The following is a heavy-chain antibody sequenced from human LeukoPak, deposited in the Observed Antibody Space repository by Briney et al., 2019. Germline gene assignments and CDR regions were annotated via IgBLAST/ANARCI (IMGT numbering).Heavy chain of an antibody. J-gene: IGHJ6*03. CDR1: GGSISTYY. CDR3: ARVGMITFGGVPSHYMDV. D-gene: IGHD3-16*01. CDR2: IYYSGST. Sequence: SETLSLTCSVSGGSISTYYWSWIRQPPGKGLEYIGYIYYSGSTKYNLSLKSRVTISLDTSKNQLSLSLRSVTAADTAVYYCARVGMITFGGVPSHYMDVWGKGTTVTVSS. V-gene: IGHV4-59*01.